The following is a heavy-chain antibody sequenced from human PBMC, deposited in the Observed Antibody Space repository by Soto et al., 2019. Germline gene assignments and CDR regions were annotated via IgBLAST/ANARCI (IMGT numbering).Heavy chain of an antibody. J-gene: IGHJ4*02. CDR3: AHRVLRTVFGLVTTTAIYFDF. Sequence: QITLNESGPTVVRPTETLTLTCRFSGFSLTTSGVGVGWIRQSPGTAPEWIALIYWDDDKRYSASLNSRLTITNDTSKHQVVLTLSDVDPTDTATYYCAHRVLRTVFGLVTTTAIYFDFWGQGTPGAVSS. V-gene: IGHV2-5*02. CDR1: GFSLTTSGVG. D-gene: IGHD3-3*01. CDR2: IYWDDDK.